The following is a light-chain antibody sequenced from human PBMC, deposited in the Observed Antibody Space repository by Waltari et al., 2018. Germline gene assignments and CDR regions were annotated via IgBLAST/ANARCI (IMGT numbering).Light chain of an antibody. CDR3: MQGTHWPWT. J-gene: IGKJ1*01. Sequence: EIVLTQSPATLSLSPGERATLSCRASQSVSSYLVWYQQKPGQAPRLLIYDASKRATGIPARFSGSGSGTDFTLRIKKVEAEDVGVYYCMQGTHWPWTFGQGTKMEIE. CDR2: DAS. V-gene: IGKV3-11*01. CDR1: QSVSSY.